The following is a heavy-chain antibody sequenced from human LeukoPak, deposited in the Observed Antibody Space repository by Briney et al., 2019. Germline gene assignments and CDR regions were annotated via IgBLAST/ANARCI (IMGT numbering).Heavy chain of an antibody. CDR1: GFTVSSYY. D-gene: IGHD6-13*01. J-gene: IGHJ4*02. CDR2: IYSSGST. Sequence: PGGSLRLSCAASGFTVSSYYMSWVRQAPGKGLEWVSVIYSSGSTYYADSVKGRFTISRDNAKNSLYLQMNSLRAEDTAVYYCARGGQQLGGGFDYWGQGTLVTVSS. CDR3: ARGGQQLGGGFDY. V-gene: IGHV3-66*01.